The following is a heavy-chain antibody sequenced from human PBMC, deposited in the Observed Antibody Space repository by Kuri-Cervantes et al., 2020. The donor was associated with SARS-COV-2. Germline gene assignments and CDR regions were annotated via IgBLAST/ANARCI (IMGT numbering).Heavy chain of an antibody. Sequence: GGSLRLSCAASGFTFSNYWMHWVRQAPGKGLVWVSRIDSAGSTTYYADSLKGRFTISRDNAKNTLYLQMNSLRAEDTAVYYCASLGGTSWHDYWGQGTLVTVSS. J-gene: IGHJ4*02. CDR1: GFTFSNYW. V-gene: IGHV3-74*01. CDR2: IDSAGSTT. CDR3: ASLGGTSWHDY. D-gene: IGHD2-2*01.